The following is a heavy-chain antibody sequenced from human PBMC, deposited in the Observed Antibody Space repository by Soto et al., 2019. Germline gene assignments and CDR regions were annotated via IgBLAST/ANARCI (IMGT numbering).Heavy chain of an antibody. D-gene: IGHD6-19*01. CDR2: VYYTGST. CDR1: GGSISCSY. J-gene: IGHJ4*02. V-gene: IGHV4-59*01. CDR3: ARSVAVPGAHIDY. Sequence: PSETLSVTCRVSGGSISCSYWSWIRQSPGKGLEWLGYVYYTGSTNYSPSLRSRVSISVDTSKNEFSLRLSSVTAADTAVYFCARSVAVPGAHIDYWGQGTPVTVSS.